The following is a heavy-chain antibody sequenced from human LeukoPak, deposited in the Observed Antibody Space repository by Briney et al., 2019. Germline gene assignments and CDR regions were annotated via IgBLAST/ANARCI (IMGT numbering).Heavy chain of an antibody. Sequence: SETLSLTCTVPGASISRSYWIWIRQTPGKGLDWIGYISYSGVSTYNPSLRSRVTISADTSKNQLSLNLSSVTAADTAVYFCARLPEGGYATSLGWLDPWGPGTRVTVSS. CDR1: GASISRSY. CDR2: ISYSGVS. D-gene: IGHD5-24*01. CDR3: ARLPEGGYATSLGWLDP. J-gene: IGHJ5*02. V-gene: IGHV4-59*08.